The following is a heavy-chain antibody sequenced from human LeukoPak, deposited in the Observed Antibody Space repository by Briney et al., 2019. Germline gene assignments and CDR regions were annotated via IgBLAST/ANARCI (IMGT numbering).Heavy chain of an antibody. CDR3: AKDGVVAALGDNWFDP. V-gene: IGHV3-43D*03. J-gene: IGHJ5*02. Sequence: GGSLRLSCAASGFTFDDYAMHWVRQAPGKGLEWVSLISWNGGTTYYADSVKGRFTISRDDNKNSLYLQMNSLRAEDTALYYCAKDGVVAALGDNWFDPWGQGTLVTVSS. CDR1: GFTFDDYA. D-gene: IGHD2-15*01. CDR2: ISWNGGTT.